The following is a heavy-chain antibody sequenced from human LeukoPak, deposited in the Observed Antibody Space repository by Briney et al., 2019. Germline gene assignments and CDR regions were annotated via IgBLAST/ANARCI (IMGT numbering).Heavy chain of an antibody. V-gene: IGHV4-59*08. CDR1: GGSISSYY. D-gene: IGHD3-3*01. Sequence: PSETLSLTCTVSGGSISSYYWSWTRQPPGKGLEWIGYIYYSGSTNYNPSLKSRVTISVDTSKNQFSLKLSSVTAADTAVYYCACSREWLSYFDYWGQGTLVTVSS. CDR3: ACSREWLSYFDY. J-gene: IGHJ4*02. CDR2: IYYSGST.